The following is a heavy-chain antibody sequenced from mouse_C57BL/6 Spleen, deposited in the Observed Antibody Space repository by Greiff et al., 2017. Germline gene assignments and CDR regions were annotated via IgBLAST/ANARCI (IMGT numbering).Heavy chain of an antibody. CDR2: INPNNGGT. CDR1: GYTFTDYY. J-gene: IGHJ3*01. D-gene: IGHD2-1*01. CDR3: ASGYGNYVPFAY. Sequence: EVQLQQSGPELVKPGASVKISCKASGYTFTDYYMNWVKQSHGKSLEWIGDINPNNGGTSYNQKFKGKATLTVDKSSSTAYMELRSLTSEDSAVXYCASGYGNYVPFAYWGQGTLVTVSA. V-gene: IGHV1-26*01.